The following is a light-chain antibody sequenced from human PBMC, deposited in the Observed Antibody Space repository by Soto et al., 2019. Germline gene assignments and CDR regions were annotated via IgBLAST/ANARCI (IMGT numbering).Light chain of an antibody. V-gene: IGLV2-8*01. CDR1: SSDVGKYDY. CDR3: SSYTISSTWV. J-gene: IGLJ3*02. Sequence: QSALTQPPSASGSPGQSVTISCTGTSSDVGKYDYVSWFQHHPGKAPKLIIYEVSKRPSGVPDRFSGSKSDNTASLTISGLQAEDEADYYCSSYTISSTWVFGGGTKLTVL. CDR2: EVS.